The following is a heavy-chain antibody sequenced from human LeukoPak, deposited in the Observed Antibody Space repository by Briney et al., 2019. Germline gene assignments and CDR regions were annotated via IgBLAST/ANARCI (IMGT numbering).Heavy chain of an antibody. CDR1: GGSFSGYY. CDR2: INHSGST. J-gene: IGHJ4*02. CDR3: AREFSWSGFFDY. Sequence: SETLSLTCAVYGGSFSGYYWSWIRQPPGKGLEWIGEINHSGSTNYNPSLKSRVTISVDTSKNQFSLKLSSVTAADTAVYYCAREFSWSGFFDYWGQGTLVTVSS. V-gene: IGHV4-34*01. D-gene: IGHD3-3*01.